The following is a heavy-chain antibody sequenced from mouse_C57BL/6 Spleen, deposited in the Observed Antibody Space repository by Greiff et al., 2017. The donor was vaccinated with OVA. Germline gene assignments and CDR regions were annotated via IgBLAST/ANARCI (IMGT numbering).Heavy chain of an antibody. J-gene: IGHJ4*01. Sequence: VQLQQSGPELVKPGASVKISCKASGYAFSSSWMNWVKQRPGTGLEWIGRIYPGDGDTNYNGKFKGKATLTADKSSSTAYMQLSSLTSDDSAVYCCAIDTTAYAMDYWGQGTSVTVSS. CDR3: AIDTTAYAMDY. D-gene: IGHD1-2*01. CDR1: GYAFSSSW. V-gene: IGHV1-82*01. CDR2: IYPGDGDT.